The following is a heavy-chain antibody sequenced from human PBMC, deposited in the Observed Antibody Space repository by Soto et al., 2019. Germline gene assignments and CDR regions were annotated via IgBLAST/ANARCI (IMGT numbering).Heavy chain of an antibody. CDR2: IYYSGST. Sequence: QVQLQESGPGLVKPSETLSLTCTVSGGSISSYYWSWIRQPPGKGLEWIGYIYYSGSTNYNPSLKSRVTISVDTSKNQFSLKLSSVTAADTAVYYCATGHYYDSSHVGRLPPYGMDVWGQGTTVTVSS. D-gene: IGHD3-22*01. V-gene: IGHV4-59*01. J-gene: IGHJ6*02. CDR1: GGSISSYY. CDR3: ATGHYYDSSHVGRLPPYGMDV.